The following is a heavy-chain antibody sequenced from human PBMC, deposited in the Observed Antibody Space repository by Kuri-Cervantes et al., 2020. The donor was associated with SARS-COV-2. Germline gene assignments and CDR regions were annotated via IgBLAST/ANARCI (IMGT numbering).Heavy chain of an antibody. CDR1: GFTFSSYA. CDR3: AKVISGYDQRAAGFDY. J-gene: IGHJ4*02. V-gene: IGHV3-30*04. Sequence: GESLKISCAASGFTFSSYAMHWVRQAPGKGLEWVAVISYDGSNKYYADSVKGRFTISRDNSKNTLYLQMNSLRAEDTAVYYCAKVISGYDQRAAGFDYWGQGTLVTVSS. CDR2: ISYDGSNK. D-gene: IGHD5-12*01.